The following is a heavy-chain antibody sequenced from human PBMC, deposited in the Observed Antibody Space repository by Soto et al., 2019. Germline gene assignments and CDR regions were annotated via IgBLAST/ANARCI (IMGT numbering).Heavy chain of an antibody. J-gene: IGHJ4*02. CDR2: IDNSGNT. CDR3: ARGGQDFWSGPFDY. Sequence: SETLSLTCTVSDGSISTYFCNSIRQPAGKGLEWIGRIDNSGNTNYNPSLKSRVTMSADTSRNQFSLKLNSVTAADTAVYYCARGGQDFWSGPFDYWGQGALVPVSS. V-gene: IGHV4-4*07. CDR1: DGSISTYF. D-gene: IGHD3-3*01.